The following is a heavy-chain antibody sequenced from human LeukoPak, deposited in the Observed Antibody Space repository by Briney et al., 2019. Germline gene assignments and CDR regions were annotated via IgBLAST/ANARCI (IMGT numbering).Heavy chain of an antibody. CDR3: ARDSSGYYWDALDF. Sequence: PSETLSLTCTVSGGSISSYYWSWIRQPPGKGLEWVGNIKYGGSTNYNASLKSRVITSVDTSKKQFSLKLSSVTDADTGVYYCARDSSGYYWDALDFWGQGTMVTVSS. CDR1: GGSISSYY. V-gene: IGHV4-59*01. J-gene: IGHJ3*01. CDR2: IKYGGST. D-gene: IGHD3-22*01.